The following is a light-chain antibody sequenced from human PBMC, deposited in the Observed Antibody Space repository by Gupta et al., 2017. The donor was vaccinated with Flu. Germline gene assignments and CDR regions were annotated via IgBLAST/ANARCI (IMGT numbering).Light chain of an antibody. CDR2: GAS. CDR1: QSIRSN. Sequence: GTLSVSPGESATLSCRASQSIRSNLAWYQQQPGQTPRLLIYGASIRATNIPARFSGSGSGTEFTLTISSLQSEDFAVYYCQQYNNWAPLTFGGGTKVE. J-gene: IGKJ4*01. V-gene: IGKV3-15*01. CDR3: QQYNNWAPLT.